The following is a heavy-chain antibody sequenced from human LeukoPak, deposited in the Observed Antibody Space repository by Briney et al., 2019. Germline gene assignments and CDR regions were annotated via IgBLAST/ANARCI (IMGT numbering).Heavy chain of an antibody. CDR2: IWHDGSNK. J-gene: IGHJ4*02. Sequence: GGSLRLSCAASGFTFNIYDMHWIRQAPGKGLEWVAVIWHDGSNKYYADSVKGRFTISRDNSKNTLYLQMNSLRAEDTAVYYCAKMYNDNSPKRNLMRYWGQGTLVTVSS. CDR3: AKMYNDNSPKRNLMRY. CDR1: GFTFNIYD. V-gene: IGHV3-33*06. D-gene: IGHD3-9*01.